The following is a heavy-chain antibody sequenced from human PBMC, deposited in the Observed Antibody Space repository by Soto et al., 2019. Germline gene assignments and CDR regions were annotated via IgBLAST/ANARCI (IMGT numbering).Heavy chain of an antibody. CDR3: ARYVLLVVVAATGAFDI. CDR1: GYSFTSYW. Sequence: GESLKISCKGSGYSFTSYWIGWVRQMPGKGLEWMGIIYPGDSDTRYSPSFQGQVTISADKSISTAYLQWSSLKASDTAMYYCARYVLLVVVAATGAFDIWGQGTVVTVSS. J-gene: IGHJ3*02. V-gene: IGHV5-51*01. D-gene: IGHD2-15*01. CDR2: IYPGDSDT.